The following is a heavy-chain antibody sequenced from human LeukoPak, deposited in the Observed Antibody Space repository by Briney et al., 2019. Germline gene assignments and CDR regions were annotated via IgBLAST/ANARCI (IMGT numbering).Heavy chain of an antibody. Sequence: GGSLRLSCAASGFTFSSYAMNWVRQASGKGLEWVSSISSSSSHIYYADSVKGRFTISGDNAKNSLYLQMSSLRAEDTAVYYCAREYSSTWYVRGYFDYWGQGILVTVSS. D-gene: IGHD6-13*01. CDR2: ISSSSSHI. V-gene: IGHV3-21*01. J-gene: IGHJ4*02. CDR1: GFTFSSYA. CDR3: AREYSSTWYVRGYFDY.